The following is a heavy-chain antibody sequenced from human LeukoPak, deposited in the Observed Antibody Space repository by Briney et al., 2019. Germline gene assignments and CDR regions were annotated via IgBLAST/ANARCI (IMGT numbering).Heavy chain of an antibody. J-gene: IGHJ6*03. V-gene: IGHV4-34*01. Sequence: SETLSLTCTVSGGSISSYYWSWIRQPPGKGLEWIGEINHSGSTNYNPSLKSRVTISVDTSKNQFSLKLSSVTAADTAVYYCARGPTLSGIGCYYMDVWGKGTTVTISS. CDR2: INHSGST. CDR1: GGSISSYY. D-gene: IGHD3-10*01. CDR3: ARGPTLSGIGCYYMDV.